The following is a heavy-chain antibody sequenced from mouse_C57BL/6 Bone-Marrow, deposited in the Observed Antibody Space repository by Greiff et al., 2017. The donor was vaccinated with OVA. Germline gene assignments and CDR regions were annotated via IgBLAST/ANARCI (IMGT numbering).Heavy chain of an antibody. J-gene: IGHJ2*01. D-gene: IGHD1-1*01. V-gene: IGHV1-55*01. Sequence: QVQLQQPGAELVKPGASVKMSCKASGYTFTSYWITWVKQRPGQGLEWIGDIYPGSGSTNYNEKFKSKATLTVDTSTSTAYMQLSSLTSEGAAVYCCADYGSCEVDYWGQGTTLTVSS. CDR3: ADYGSCEVDY. CDR1: GYTFTSYW. CDR2: IYPGSGST.